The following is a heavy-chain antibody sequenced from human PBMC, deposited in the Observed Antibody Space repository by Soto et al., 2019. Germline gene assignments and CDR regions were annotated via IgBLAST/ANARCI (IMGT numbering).Heavy chain of an antibody. Sequence: PGGSLRLSCAASGFTFSSYAMSWVRQAPGKGLEWVSAISGSGGSTYYADSVKGRFTISRDNSKNTLYLQMNSLRAEDTAVYYCAKDGGYSSSWYYLYNWFDPWGQGTLVTVSS. CDR1: GFTFSSYA. CDR3: AKDGGYSSSWYYLYNWFDP. D-gene: IGHD6-13*01. J-gene: IGHJ5*02. CDR2: ISGSGGST. V-gene: IGHV3-23*01.